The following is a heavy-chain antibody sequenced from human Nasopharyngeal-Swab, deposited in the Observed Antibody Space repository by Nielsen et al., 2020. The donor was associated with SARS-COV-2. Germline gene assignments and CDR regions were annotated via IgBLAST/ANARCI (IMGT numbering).Heavy chain of an antibody. Sequence: GESLKISCAASGFTFSSYAMHWVRQAPGKGLEWVAVISYDGSNKYYADSVKGRFTISRDNSKNTLYLQMNSLRAEDTAVYYCARDLGVGTATIDHFDYWGQGTLVTVSS. CDR1: GFTFSSYA. CDR2: ISYDGSNK. CDR3: ARDLGVGTATIDHFDY. V-gene: IGHV3-30-3*01. J-gene: IGHJ4*02. D-gene: IGHD5-24*01.